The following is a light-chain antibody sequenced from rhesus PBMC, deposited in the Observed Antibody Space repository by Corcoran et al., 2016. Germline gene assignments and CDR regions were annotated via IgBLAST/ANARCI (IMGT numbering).Light chain of an antibody. CDR3: QQEIKWVYS. Sequence: EIVMTQSPATLSLSSGERATLSCRASQGVSSRLAWYQQKPGQAPRLLIYDASTRVTGIPDRFSGSGSGTDFTLTITGLEPEDVGVYFCQQEIKWVYSFGQGTKVEI. CDR1: QGVSSR. CDR2: DAS. J-gene: IGKJ2*01. V-gene: IGKV3-17*01.